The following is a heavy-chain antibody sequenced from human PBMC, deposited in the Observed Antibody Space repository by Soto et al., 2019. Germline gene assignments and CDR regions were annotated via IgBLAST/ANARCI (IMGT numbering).Heavy chain of an antibody. CDR2: INPNSGST. V-gene: IGHV1-2*04. CDR3: ATAVGDFWSGYPYYYYGMDV. J-gene: IGHJ6*02. CDR1: GYTFTGYY. D-gene: IGHD3-3*01. Sequence: QVQLVQSGAEVKKPGASVKVSCKASGYTFTGYYMHWVRQAPGQGLEWMGWINPNSGSTNYAQKFQGWVTMTRDTSISTAYMELSRLRSDDTAVYYCATAVGDFWSGYPYYYYGMDVWGQGTTVTVSS.